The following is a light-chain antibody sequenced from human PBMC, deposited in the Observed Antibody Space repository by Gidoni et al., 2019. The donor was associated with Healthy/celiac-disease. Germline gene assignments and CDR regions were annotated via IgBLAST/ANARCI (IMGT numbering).Light chain of an antibody. J-gene: IGKJ4*02. CDR3: QQYDNLPRT. CDR1: QDISNY. CDR2: DAS. V-gene: IGKV1-33*01. Sequence: DFHLTDSPSSLSASVGDRVTITCQASQDISNYLNWYQQKPGKAPKLLIYDASNLETGVPSRFSGSGSGTDFTFTISSLQPEDIATYYCQQYDNLPRTFGGGTKVEIK.